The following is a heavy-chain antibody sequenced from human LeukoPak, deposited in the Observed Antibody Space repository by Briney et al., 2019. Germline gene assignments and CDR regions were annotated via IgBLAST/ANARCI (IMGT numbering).Heavy chain of an antibody. CDR3: GRPKMVRGVGDAFDI. CDR1: GFSFRTYW. V-gene: IGHV3-7*05. D-gene: IGHD3-10*01. Sequence: GRTLGLSCAASGFSFRTYWMRWVRHAPAKGWEGVANIKQDGSEKYYVDSVKSRVTISGDNSKNPLHLQINRRRKEDTVLYYCGRPKMVRGVGDAFDIWGQGTMVTVSS. CDR2: IKQDGSEK. J-gene: IGHJ3*02.